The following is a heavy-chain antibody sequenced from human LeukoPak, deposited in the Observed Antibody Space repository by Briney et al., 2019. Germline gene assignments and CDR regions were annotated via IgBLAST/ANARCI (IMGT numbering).Heavy chain of an antibody. CDR1: GFTFKNYA. CDR2: ISYNGDST. D-gene: IGHD6-19*01. J-gene: IGHJ4*02. Sequence: PGGSLRLSCSASGFTFKNYAMHWVRQAPGKGLEYVSAISYNGDSTYYADSVKGRFTISRDSSKNTVDLQMSSLRAEDTAVYYCVKRDGRETDDSGWQYYFDYWGQGTLVTVSS. V-gene: IGHV3-64D*06. CDR3: VKRDGRETDDSGWQYYFDY.